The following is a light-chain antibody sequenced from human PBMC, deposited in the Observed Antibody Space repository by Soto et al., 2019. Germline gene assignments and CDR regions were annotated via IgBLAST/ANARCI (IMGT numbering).Light chain of an antibody. CDR2: GAS. V-gene: IGKV3-15*01. Sequence: EIVRTQSPATLSVSPGERANLSCRASQSVSSNLAWYQQKTGQAPRLLIYGASTRSTGIAARFSGSGSGTEFTLTISSLKSEDFAVYYCQQYNNWPPLTFGGGNKVEIK. J-gene: IGKJ4*01. CDR1: QSVSSN. CDR3: QQYNNWPPLT.